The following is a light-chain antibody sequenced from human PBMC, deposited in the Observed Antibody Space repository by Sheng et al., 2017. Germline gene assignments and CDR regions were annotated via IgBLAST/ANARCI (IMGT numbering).Light chain of an antibody. CDR2: GAS. Sequence: DIQMTQSPSSLSASVGDRVTITCRASQNINTDLNWYQQKSGKAPKILIYGASSLQSGVPLRFSGSGSGTDFTLTINSLQPEDFATYYCQQSYNSPRTFGQGTEGGNQT. J-gene: IGKJ1*01. CDR3: QQSYNSPRT. V-gene: IGKV1-39*01. CDR1: QNINTD.